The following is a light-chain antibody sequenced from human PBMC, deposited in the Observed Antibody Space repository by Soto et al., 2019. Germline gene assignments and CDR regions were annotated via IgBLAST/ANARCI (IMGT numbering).Light chain of an antibody. CDR3: QVWDGSTDAV. CDR2: SDN. J-gene: IGLJ2*01. Sequence: SYELTQPPSVSAAPGKTATITCGGNNIGNLDAHWYQQKPGQAPVLVIFSDNDRPSGIPDRFSGSNSGNTATLTISRVDAGDEANYYCQVWDGSTDAVFGGGTKLTVL. V-gene: IGLV3-21*04. CDR1: NIGNLD.